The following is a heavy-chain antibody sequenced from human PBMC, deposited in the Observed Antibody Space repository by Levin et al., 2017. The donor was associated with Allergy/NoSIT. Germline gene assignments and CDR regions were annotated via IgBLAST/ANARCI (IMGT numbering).Heavy chain of an antibody. J-gene: IGHJ4*02. D-gene: IGHD6-13*01. CDR1: GFTFTDYW. V-gene: IGHV3-7*03. CDR3: AAYSKNWEGGDY. CDR2: IKEDGSEK. Sequence: GESLKISCTASGFTFTDYWMSWVRQAPGKGLEWVANIKEDGSEKYYVDSVRGRFTISRDKAKNSLYLQMNYLNADDTAVYYCAAYSKNWEGGDYWGQGTRVTVSS.